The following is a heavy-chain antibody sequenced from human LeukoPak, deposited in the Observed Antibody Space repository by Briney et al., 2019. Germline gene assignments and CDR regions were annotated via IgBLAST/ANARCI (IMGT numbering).Heavy chain of an antibody. CDR2: MNPNSGNT. V-gene: IGHV1-8*01. CDR1: GCTFTSYD. D-gene: IGHD3-3*01. CDR3: ARVFGVVTNYYYYGMDV. J-gene: IGHJ6*02. Sequence: ASVKVSCKASGCTFTSYDINWVRQATGQGLEWMGWMNPNSGNTGYAQKFQGRVTMTRNTSISTAYMELSSLRSEDTAVYYCARVFGVVTNYYYYGMDVWGQGTTVTVSS.